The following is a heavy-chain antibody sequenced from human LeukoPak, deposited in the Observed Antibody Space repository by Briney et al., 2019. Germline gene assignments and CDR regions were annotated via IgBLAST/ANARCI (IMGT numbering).Heavy chain of an antibody. D-gene: IGHD2-21*01. V-gene: IGHV3-21*01. J-gene: IGHJ4*02. Sequence: PGGSLRLSCAAAGFTFTDYSMNWVRQAPGKGLEWVSTISSDSGHIYYADSVKGRFTISRDSAKNSLYLQMNSLRGEDTAVYYCARGGGYCGGDCYGIDYWGQGTLVTVSS. CDR3: ARGGGYCGGDCYGIDY. CDR2: ISSDSGHI. CDR1: GFTFTDYS.